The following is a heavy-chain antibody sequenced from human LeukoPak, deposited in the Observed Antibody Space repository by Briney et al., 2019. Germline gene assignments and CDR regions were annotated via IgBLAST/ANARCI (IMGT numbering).Heavy chain of an antibody. V-gene: IGHV3-30*03. D-gene: IGHD3-10*01. Sequence: GGSLRLSCAASGFTFSSYGMHWVRQAPGKGLEWVAVISYDGSNKYYADSVKGRFTISRDNSKNTLYLQMNSLTTEDTAVYYCATLQYGSGSYYSGYWGQGTLVTVSS. CDR3: ATLQYGSGSYYSGY. J-gene: IGHJ4*02. CDR1: GFTFSSYG. CDR2: ISYDGSNK.